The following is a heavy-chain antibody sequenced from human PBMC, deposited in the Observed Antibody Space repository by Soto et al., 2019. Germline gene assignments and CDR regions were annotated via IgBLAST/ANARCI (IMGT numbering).Heavy chain of an antibody. Sequence: QVQLVQSGAEEKKPGASVKVSCKASGYTFTSYAMHWVRQAPGQRLEWMGWINAGNGNTKYSQKFQGRVTITRDTPACTAYMELSSLRSEDTAVYYCASSGSYWGIDYWGQGTLVTVSS. CDR1: GYTFTSYA. CDR2: INAGNGNT. CDR3: ASSGSYWGIDY. D-gene: IGHD1-26*01. V-gene: IGHV1-3*05. J-gene: IGHJ4*02.